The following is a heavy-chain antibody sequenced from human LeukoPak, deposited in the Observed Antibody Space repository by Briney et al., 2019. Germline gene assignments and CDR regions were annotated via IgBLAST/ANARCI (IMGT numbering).Heavy chain of an antibody. V-gene: IGHV4-4*07. J-gene: IGHJ5*02. CDR2: IYTSGST. CDR1: GGSISSYY. Sequence: PSETLSLTCTVSGGSISSYYWSWIRQPAGEGVEWIGRIYTSGSTNYNPSLKSRVTMSVDTSKNQFSLKLSSVTAADTAVYYCAREGSAGLQWLVNLNWFDPWGQGTLVTVSS. CDR3: AREGSAGLQWLVNLNWFDP. D-gene: IGHD6-19*01.